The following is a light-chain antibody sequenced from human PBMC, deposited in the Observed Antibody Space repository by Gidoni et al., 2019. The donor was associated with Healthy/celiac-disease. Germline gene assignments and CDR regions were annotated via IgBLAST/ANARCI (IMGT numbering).Light chain of an antibody. CDR2: GNS. Sequence: QSVLTQPPSVSGAPGQRVTIPCTGSSSNIGAGYDVHWYQQLPGTAPKLLIYGNSNRPSGVPDRFSGSKSGPSASLAITGLQAEDEADYYCQSYDSSLSGSVFGGGTKLTVL. V-gene: IGLV1-40*01. J-gene: IGLJ3*02. CDR3: QSYDSSLSGSV. CDR1: SSNIGAGYD.